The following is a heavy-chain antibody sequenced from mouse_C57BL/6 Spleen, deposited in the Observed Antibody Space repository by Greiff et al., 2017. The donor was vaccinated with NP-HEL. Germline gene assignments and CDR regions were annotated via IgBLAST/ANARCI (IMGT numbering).Heavy chain of an antibody. J-gene: IGHJ3*01. Sequence: QVQLQQPGAELVRPGSSVKLSCKASGYTFTSYWMDWVKQRPGQGLEWIGNIYPSDSETHYNQKFKDKATLTVDKSSSTAYMQLSSLTSEDSAVYYCAREGPNWDGCAYWGQGTLVTVSA. CDR3: AREGPNWDGCAY. D-gene: IGHD4-1*02. CDR2: IYPSDSET. V-gene: IGHV1-61*01. CDR1: GYTFTSYW.